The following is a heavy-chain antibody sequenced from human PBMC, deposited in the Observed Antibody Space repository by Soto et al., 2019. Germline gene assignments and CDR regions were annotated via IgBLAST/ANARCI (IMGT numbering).Heavy chain of an antibody. Sequence: PSETLSLTCTVSGGSISSYYWSWIRQPPGKGLEWIGYIYYSGSTNYNPSLKSRVTISVDTSKNQFSLKLSSVTAADTAVYYCARNRINMVRGVITKRFYMDVWGKGTTVTVSS. V-gene: IGHV4-59*01. D-gene: IGHD3-10*01. CDR1: GGSISSYY. CDR2: IYYSGST. J-gene: IGHJ6*03. CDR3: ARNRINMVRGVITKRFYMDV.